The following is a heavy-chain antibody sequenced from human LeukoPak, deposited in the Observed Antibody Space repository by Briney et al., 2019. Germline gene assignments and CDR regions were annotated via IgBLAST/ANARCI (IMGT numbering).Heavy chain of an antibody. J-gene: IGHJ4*02. V-gene: IGHV3-33*06. CDR2: IWNDGSNK. CDR3: AKDSAYSSSYSDY. Sequence: PGRSLRLSCEASRFTFSSCGMHWVRQGPGKGLEWVAVIWNDGSNKYYADSVKGRFTISRDNSKNTLYLQMNSLRAEDTAVYYCAKDSAYSSSYSDYWGQGTLVTVTS. CDR1: RFTFSSCG. D-gene: IGHD6-13*01.